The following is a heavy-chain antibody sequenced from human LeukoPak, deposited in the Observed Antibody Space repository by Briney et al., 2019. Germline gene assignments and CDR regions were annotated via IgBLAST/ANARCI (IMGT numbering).Heavy chain of an antibody. V-gene: IGHV3-48*01. CDR2: ISNSSSTI. J-gene: IGHJ6*02. Sequence: GGSLRLSCAASGFSFSSYSMNWVRQAPGKGLEWVSYISNSSSTIYYSDSVKGRFTISRDNAKNSLYLQMNSLRAEDTAVYYCARDSVTGDRNYYYYYGMDVWGQGTTVTVSS. CDR1: GFSFSSYS. CDR3: ARDSVTGDRNYYYYYGMDV. D-gene: IGHD7-27*01.